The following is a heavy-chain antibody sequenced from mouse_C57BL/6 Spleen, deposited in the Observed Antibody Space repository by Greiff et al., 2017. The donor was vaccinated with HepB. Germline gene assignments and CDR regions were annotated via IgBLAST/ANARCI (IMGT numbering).Heavy chain of an antibody. D-gene: IGHD2-5*01. Sequence: SGAELVRPGASVKLSCTASGFNIKDDYMHWVKQRPEQGLEWIGWIDPENGDTEYASKFQGKATITADTSSNTAYLQLSSLTSEDTAVYYCTTKGYYSNFSYAMDYWGQGTSVTVSS. CDR2: IDPENGDT. CDR1: GFNIKDDY. CDR3: TTKGYYSNFSYAMDY. V-gene: IGHV14-4*01. J-gene: IGHJ4*01.